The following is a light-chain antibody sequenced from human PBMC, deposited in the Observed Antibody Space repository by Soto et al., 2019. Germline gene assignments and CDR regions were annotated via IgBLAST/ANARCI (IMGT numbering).Light chain of an antibody. J-gene: IGKJ1*01. CDR1: QSVSSY. V-gene: IGKV3-11*01. Sequence: EIVLTQSPAPLSLSPGERATFSCRASQSVSSYLAWYQQKPGQAPRLLIYDASNRATGIPARFSGSGSGTDFTLTISSLEPEDFAVYYCQQRSNWLWTFGQGTKVDIK. CDR2: DAS. CDR3: QQRSNWLWT.